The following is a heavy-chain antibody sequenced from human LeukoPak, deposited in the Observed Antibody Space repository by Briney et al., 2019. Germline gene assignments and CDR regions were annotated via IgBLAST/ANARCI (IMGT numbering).Heavy chain of an antibody. Sequence: SETLSLTRTVSHGSISDNSYYWGWIRQPPGKGLEWIGSVSYSGSTYYNPSLKSRVTISLDTSKNQFSLKLTSMTAADTAVYFCARDNVVDATSGIDYWGQGTLVTVSS. D-gene: IGHD1-26*01. CDR2: VSYSGST. CDR3: ARDNVVDATSGIDY. J-gene: IGHJ4*02. CDR1: HGSISDNSYY. V-gene: IGHV4-39*07.